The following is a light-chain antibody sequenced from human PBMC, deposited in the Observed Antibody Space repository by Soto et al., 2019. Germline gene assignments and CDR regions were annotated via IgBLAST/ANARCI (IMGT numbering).Light chain of an antibody. Sequence: QSALTQPPSASGSPGQSVTISCTGTSSDVGAYNYVSWYQQYPGKAPKLMIYEVSKRRSGVPDRFSGSKPGKTASLTVSGLQPEDEADYYCTSYAGSNIWVFGGGTKLTVL. CDR3: TSYAGSNIWV. J-gene: IGLJ3*02. CDR2: EVS. V-gene: IGLV2-8*01. CDR1: SSDVGAYNY.